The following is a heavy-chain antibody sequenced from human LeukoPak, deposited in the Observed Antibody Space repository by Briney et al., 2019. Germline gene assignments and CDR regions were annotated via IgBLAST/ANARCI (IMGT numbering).Heavy chain of an antibody. CDR2: IFTADTT. J-gene: IGHJ6*03. D-gene: IGHD2-2*02. CDR1: GFTVSSDH. CDR3: ARGGPAAIAATGYYYYMDV. Sequence: PGGSLRLSCAASGFTVSSDHMSWVRQAPGKGLEWVSSIFTADTTHYADSVKGRFTISRDNSKNTLYLQMNNLRAEDTAEYYCARGGPAAIAATGYYYYMDVWGKGTTVTVSS. V-gene: IGHV3-66*01.